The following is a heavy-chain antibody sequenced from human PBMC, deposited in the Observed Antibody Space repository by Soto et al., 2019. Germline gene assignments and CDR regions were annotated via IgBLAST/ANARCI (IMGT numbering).Heavy chain of an antibody. CDR1: GFTFSSYA. CDR2: ISYDGSNK. J-gene: IGHJ6*02. CDR3: ARDREGWYYYYGMDV. Sequence: ESGGGVVQPGRSLRLSCAASGFTFSSYAMHWVRQAPGKGLEWVAVISYDGSNKYYADSVKGRFTISRDNSKNTLYLQMNSLRAEDTAVYYCARDREGWYYYYGMDVWGQGTTVTVSS. D-gene: IGHD2-15*01. V-gene: IGHV3-30-3*01.